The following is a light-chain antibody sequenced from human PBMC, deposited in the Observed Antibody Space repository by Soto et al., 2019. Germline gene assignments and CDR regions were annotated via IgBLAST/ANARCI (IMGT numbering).Light chain of an antibody. CDR1: QSVSSK. CDR2: GAS. CDR3: QQYNSWLWT. J-gene: IGKJ1*01. V-gene: IGKV3-15*01. Sequence: IVLTQSPCTLSVSPGEGATLSCRASQSVSSKLAWYQQKPGQAPRLLIYGASTRATGIPARFSGSGSGTEFTLIISSLQSEDSAVYYCQQYNSWLWTFGQGTKVDIK.